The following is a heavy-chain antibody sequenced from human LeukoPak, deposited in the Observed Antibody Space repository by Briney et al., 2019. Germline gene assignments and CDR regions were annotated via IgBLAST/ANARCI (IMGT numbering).Heavy chain of an antibody. Sequence: PGRSLRLSCAASGFTFSSYAMHWVRQAPGKGLEWVAVISYDGSNKYYADSVKGRFTISRDNSKNTLYLQMNSLRAEDTAVYYCARDFFPSNYGSGRSNWFDPWGQGTLVTVSS. CDR3: ARDFFPSNYGSGRSNWFDP. CDR1: GFTFSSYA. V-gene: IGHV3-30*04. CDR2: ISYDGSNK. J-gene: IGHJ5*02. D-gene: IGHD3-10*01.